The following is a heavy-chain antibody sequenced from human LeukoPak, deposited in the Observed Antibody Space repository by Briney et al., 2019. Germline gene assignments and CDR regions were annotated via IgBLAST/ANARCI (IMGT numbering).Heavy chain of an antibody. Sequence: PGGSLRLSCAGAGFIFTDAWMSWVRQAPGKGLEWVGRIKSKSDGGTIDYAAPVKGRITVSRDDSRKTLSLELNNLKTEDTGVYYCTTDLDYWSQGTLVTVSS. CDR3: TTDLDY. V-gene: IGHV3-15*01. CDR1: GFIFTDAW. CDR2: IKSKSDGGTI. J-gene: IGHJ4*02.